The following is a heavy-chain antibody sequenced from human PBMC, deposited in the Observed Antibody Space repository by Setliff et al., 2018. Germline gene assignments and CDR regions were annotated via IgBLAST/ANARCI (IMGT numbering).Heavy chain of an antibody. CDR1: GYTFNDYG. CDR2: ISPHTGNT. D-gene: IGHD2-8*01. V-gene: IGHV1-18*01. CDR3: SRLVRYCTTTPCQRAAGAEF. Sequence: ASVKVSCKTSGYTFNDYGIAWVRQAPGQGLEWMGWISPHTGNTYYTPKLHGRVSMTTDTSTSTAYMELRSLTSDDTAVYYCSRLVRYCTTTPCQRAAGAEFWGQGTLVTVSS. J-gene: IGHJ4*02.